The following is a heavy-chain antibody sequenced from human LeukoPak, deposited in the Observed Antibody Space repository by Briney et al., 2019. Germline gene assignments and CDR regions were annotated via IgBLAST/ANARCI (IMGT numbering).Heavy chain of an antibody. CDR1: GGTLSPSA. CDR2: IIPIFGTA. CDR3: GSRDLEYYNVY. V-gene: IGHV1-69*01. Sequence: SVKVSSTASGGTLSPSAISSVRQAPGQGLEWMGGIIPIFGTANYAQKFQGRVTITADESTSTAYMELSSLRSEDTAVYYCGSRDLEYYNVYCGQGTLVTVSS. D-gene: IGHD2/OR15-2a*01. J-gene: IGHJ4*02.